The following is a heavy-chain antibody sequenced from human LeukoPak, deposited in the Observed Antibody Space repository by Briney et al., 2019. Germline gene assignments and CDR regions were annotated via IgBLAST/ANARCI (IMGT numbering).Heavy chain of an antibody. CDR2: IDWDDDT. V-gene: IGHV2-70*11. Sequence: GPTLGNPPQTLTLTRPFSWVSLRTSGMCVGWVRPPPGEGPGWVARIDWDDDTYYSTSLKTRLTISKDTSKNQVVLTMINMDPVDTATYYCARTSYSSSSVFFDYWGQGTLVTVSS. CDR3: ARTSYSSSSVFFDY. J-gene: IGHJ4*02. CDR1: WVSLRTSGMC. D-gene: IGHD6-6*01.